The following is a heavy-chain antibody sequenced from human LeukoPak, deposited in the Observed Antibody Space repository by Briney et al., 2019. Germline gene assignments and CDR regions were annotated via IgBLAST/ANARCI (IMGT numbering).Heavy chain of an antibody. J-gene: IGHJ6*02. CDR2: INWNGGST. CDR3: ARAQYYYDSSGTDRYYYYGMDV. Sequence: GGSLRLSCAASGFTFHHYGMTGVPQAPGKALEWVSGINWNGGSTGYADSVKGRFTTSREDAKNSLSLQMNSLRAEDTAVYYCARAQYYYDSSGTDRYYYYGMDVWGQGTTVTVSS. D-gene: IGHD3-22*01. V-gene: IGHV3-20*04. CDR1: GFTFHHYG.